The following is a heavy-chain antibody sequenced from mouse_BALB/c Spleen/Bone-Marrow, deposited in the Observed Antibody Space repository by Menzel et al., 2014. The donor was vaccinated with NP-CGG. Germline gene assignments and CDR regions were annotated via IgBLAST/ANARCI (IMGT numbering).Heavy chain of an antibody. J-gene: IGHJ2*01. CDR3: ARRRDYDYFDY. Sequence: EVMLVESGGDLVKPGGSLKLSCAASGFTFSNYGMSWVRQIPDKRLEWVATISSGGTYTFYPDSVKGRITISRDNTKNTQTLQMTSLKSEDTAMYYCARRRDYDYFDYWGQGTTLTVSS. CDR1: GFTFSNYG. V-gene: IGHV5-6*02. D-gene: IGHD2-4*01. CDR2: ISSGGTYT.